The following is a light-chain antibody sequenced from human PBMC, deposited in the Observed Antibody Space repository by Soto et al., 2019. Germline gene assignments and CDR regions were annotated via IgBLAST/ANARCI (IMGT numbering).Light chain of an antibody. CDR1: QSISSW. J-gene: IGKJ1*01. V-gene: IGKV1-5*01. Sequence: DIHMSQSPSSLSASVGDRFTITCRASQSISSWLAWYQQKPGKAPKLLIYDASSLESGVPSRLSGSGSGTEFTLTISSLQPDDFATYYCQQYNSYSTFGQGTKVDIK. CDR3: QQYNSYST. CDR2: DAS.